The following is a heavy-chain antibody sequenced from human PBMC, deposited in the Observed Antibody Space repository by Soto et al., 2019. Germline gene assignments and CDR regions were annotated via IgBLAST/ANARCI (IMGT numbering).Heavy chain of an antibody. Sequence: PSETLSLTCGVSGGSIISSNWWSWVRQPPGKGLEWIGEISHRGTTTYNPSLKSRVTISVDTSKNQFSLKLTSVTAADTAVYYCAAPPRYWGQGTLVTVSS. V-gene: IGHV4-4*02. J-gene: IGHJ4*02. CDR1: GGSIISSNW. D-gene: IGHD6-6*01. CDR3: AAPPRY. CDR2: ISHRGTT.